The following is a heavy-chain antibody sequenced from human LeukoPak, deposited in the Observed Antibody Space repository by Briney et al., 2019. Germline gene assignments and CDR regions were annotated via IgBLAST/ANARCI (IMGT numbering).Heavy chain of an antibody. CDR3: ARAIDIVVVPAAGGHYFDY. CDR1: GGSISSYY. CDR2: IYYSGST. V-gene: IGHV4-59*01. D-gene: IGHD2-2*01. Sequence: PSETLSLTCTVSGGSISSYYWSWIRQPPGKGLEWIGYIYYSGSTNYNPSLKSRVTISVDTSKNQFSLKLSSVTAADTAVYYCARAIDIVVVPAAGGHYFDYWGQGALVTVSS. J-gene: IGHJ4*02.